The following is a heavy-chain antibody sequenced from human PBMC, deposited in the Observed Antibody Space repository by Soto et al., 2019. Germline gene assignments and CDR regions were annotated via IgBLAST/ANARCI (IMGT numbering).Heavy chain of an antibody. CDR2: IIPILGIA. D-gene: IGHD5-12*01. J-gene: IGHJ3*02. V-gene: IGHV1-69*02. CDR3: ASGLRGYASAFDI. Sequence: QVQLVQSGAEVKKPGSSVKVSCKASGGTFSSYTISWVRQAPGQGLEWMGRIIPILGIANYAQKFQGRVTITADKSTSTAYMELSSLRSEDTAVYYCASGLRGYASAFDIWGQGTMVTVSS. CDR1: GGTFSSYT.